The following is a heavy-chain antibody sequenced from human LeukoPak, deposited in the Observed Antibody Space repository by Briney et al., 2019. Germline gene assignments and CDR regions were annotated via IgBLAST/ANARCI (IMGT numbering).Heavy chain of an antibody. CDR3: ARVGSSSVFDY. J-gene: IGHJ4*02. Sequence: GGSLRLSCAASGFTFSSYAMHWVRQAPGKGLEWVAVISYDGSNKYYAGSVKGRFTISRDNSKNTLYLQMNSLSAEDTAVYYCARVGSSSVFDYWGQGTLVTVSS. CDR1: GFTFSSYA. V-gene: IGHV3-30-3*01. D-gene: IGHD6-13*01. CDR2: ISYDGSNK.